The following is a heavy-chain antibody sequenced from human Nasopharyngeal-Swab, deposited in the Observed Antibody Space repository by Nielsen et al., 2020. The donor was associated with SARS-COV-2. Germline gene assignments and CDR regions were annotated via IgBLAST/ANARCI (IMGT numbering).Heavy chain of an antibody. Sequence: GASLPISCAASGFTFNNYSFNWVRQAPGKGLEWVSSISSSSSYIYYADSVKGRFTISRDNAKNSLYLQMNSLRAEDTAVYYCARDGLDYDFWSAYFMDVWGQGTTVTVSS. J-gene: IGHJ6*02. CDR2: ISSSSSYI. V-gene: IGHV3-21*01. CDR1: GFTFNNYS. CDR3: ARDGLDYDFWSAYFMDV. D-gene: IGHD3-3*01.